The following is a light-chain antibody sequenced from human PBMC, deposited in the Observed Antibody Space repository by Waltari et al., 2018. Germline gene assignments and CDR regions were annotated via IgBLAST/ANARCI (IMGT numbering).Light chain of an antibody. J-gene: IGLJ3*02. V-gene: IGLV2-14*03. CDR2: DVS. CDR3: STYTTSSALL. Sequence: QSALTQPASVSGSPGQSITISCTGTSRDVGGYIFVSWYQQHPGKAPKLMIYDVSKPPSGISNRFSGSKSGNTASLTISGLQTEDEADYFCSTYTTSSALLFGGGTRLTVL. CDR1: SRDVGGYIF.